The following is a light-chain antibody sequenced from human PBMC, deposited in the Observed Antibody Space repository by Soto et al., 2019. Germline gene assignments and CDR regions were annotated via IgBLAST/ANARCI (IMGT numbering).Light chain of an antibody. CDR3: CSYAGSSTYV. J-gene: IGLJ1*01. CDR2: EGS. Sequence: QSVLTQPASVSGSPGQSITISCTGTSSDVGSYNLVSWYQQHPGKAPKFMIYEGSRRPSGVSNRFSGSKSGNTASLTLSGLQAEDDADYCCCSYAGSSTYVFGTGTKLTVL. CDR1: SSDVGSYNL. V-gene: IGLV2-23*01.